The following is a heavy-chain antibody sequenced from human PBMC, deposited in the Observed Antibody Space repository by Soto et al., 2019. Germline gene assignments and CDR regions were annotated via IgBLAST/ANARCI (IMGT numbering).Heavy chain of an antibody. CDR3: ATYTSWDY. CDR2: IYSGGST. J-gene: IGHJ4*02. V-gene: IGHV3-53*02. CDR1: GFTVSNNY. D-gene: IGHD2-2*01. Sequence: EVQLVETGGGLIQPGGSLRLSCAASGFTVSNNYMSWVRQAPGKGLEWVSLIYSGGSTFYADSMKGRFTISRDNSKNTLFLQMNSLRAEDTAVYFCATYTSWDYWGQGTLVTVSS.